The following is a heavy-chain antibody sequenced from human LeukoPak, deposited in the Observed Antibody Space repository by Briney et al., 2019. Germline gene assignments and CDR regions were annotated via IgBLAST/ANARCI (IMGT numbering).Heavy chain of an antibody. CDR3: AKEGRYCSGGSCFRMLGYVDV. CDR1: GFTFSSYA. V-gene: IGHV3-23*01. J-gene: IGHJ6*03. Sequence: SGGSLRLSCAASGFTFSSYAMSWVRQAPGKGLEWVSAISGSGGSTYYADSVKGRFTISRDNSKNTLYLQMNSLRAEDTAVYYCAKEGRYCSGGSCFRMLGYVDVWGKGTTVTVSS. D-gene: IGHD2-15*01. CDR2: ISGSGGST.